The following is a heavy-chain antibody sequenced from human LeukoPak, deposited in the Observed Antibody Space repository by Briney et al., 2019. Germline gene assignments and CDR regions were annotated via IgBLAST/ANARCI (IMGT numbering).Heavy chain of an antibody. CDR3: AREVATDGGDYFDY. CDR2: IIPIFGTA. CDR1: GGTFSSYA. J-gene: IGHJ4*02. D-gene: IGHD5-12*01. Sequence: GASVKVSCKASGGTFSSYAISWVRQAPGQGLEWMGGIIPIFGTANYAQKFQGRVTMTRDTSTSTVYMELSSLRSEDTAVYYCAREVATDGGDYFDYWGQGTLVTVSS. V-gene: IGHV1-69*05.